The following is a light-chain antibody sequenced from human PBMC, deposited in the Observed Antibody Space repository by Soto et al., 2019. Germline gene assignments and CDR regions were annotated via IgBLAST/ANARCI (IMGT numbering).Light chain of an antibody. Sequence: EIVMTQSPVTLSVSPGERATLSCRASQSVSKNLAWYQQKPGQAPRLLIYGASTGATGIPTRFSGSGSGTEFTLTISSLQSEDFAVYYCQQYNNWPLTFGGGTKVEIK. CDR1: QSVSKN. V-gene: IGKV3-15*01. CDR3: QQYNNWPLT. CDR2: GAS. J-gene: IGKJ4*01.